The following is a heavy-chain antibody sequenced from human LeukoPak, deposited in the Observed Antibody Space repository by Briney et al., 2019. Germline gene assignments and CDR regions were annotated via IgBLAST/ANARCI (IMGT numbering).Heavy chain of an antibody. J-gene: IGHJ3*02. Sequence: PGGSLRLSCAASGFTFSSYSMNWVRQAPGKGLEWVSSISSSSSYIYYADSVKGRFTISRDNAKNSLYLQMNSLRAEDTAVYYCARILARDHDAFDIWGQGTMVTVSS. V-gene: IGHV3-21*01. CDR1: GFTFSSYS. CDR3: ARILARDHDAFDI. CDR2: ISSSSSYI.